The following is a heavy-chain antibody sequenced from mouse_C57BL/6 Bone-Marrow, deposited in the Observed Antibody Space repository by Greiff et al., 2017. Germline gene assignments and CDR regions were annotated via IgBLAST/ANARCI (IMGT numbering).Heavy chain of an antibody. CDR1: GYTFTDYW. CDR2: INPGSGST. V-gene: IGHV1-55*01. J-gene: IGHJ2*01. Sequence: QVQLQQPGPELVKPGASVKMSCKASGYTFTDYWITWVKQRHGQGLEWIGDINPGSGSTNYNEKFKGKATLTVDKSSSTAYMQLSSLTSVDSAVYYCAGVFDYWGQGTTLTVSS. CDR3: AGVFDY.